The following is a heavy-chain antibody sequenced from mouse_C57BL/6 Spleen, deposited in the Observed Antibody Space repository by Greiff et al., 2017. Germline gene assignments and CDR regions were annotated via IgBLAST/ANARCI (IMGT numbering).Heavy chain of an antibody. Sequence: VQLQQSGPELVKPGASVKISCKASGYTFTDYYMNWVKQSHGKSLEWIGDINPNNGGTSYNQKFKGKATLTVDKSSSTAYMELRSLTSEDSAVYYCARVGSSRDYWGQGTTLTVSS. CDR3: ARVGSSRDY. CDR2: INPNNGGT. CDR1: GYTFTDYY. D-gene: IGHD1-1*01. V-gene: IGHV1-26*01. J-gene: IGHJ2*01.